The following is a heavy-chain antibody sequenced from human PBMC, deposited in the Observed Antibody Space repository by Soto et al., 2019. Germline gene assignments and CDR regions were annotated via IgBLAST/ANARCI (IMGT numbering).Heavy chain of an antibody. CDR3: AGDYSLYDGDGMAI. CDR2: ITGGGTTV. Sequence: PGGSLRLSCSASGFTFSNYDMNWVRLAPGRGLEWLSFITGGGTTVYYADSVQGRFTISRDNSKNSLYLQMNSLRVEDTAVYYCAGDYSLYDGDGMAIWGQGTTVTVSS. CDR1: GFTFSNYD. D-gene: IGHD3-16*01. V-gene: IGHV3-48*03. J-gene: IGHJ6*02.